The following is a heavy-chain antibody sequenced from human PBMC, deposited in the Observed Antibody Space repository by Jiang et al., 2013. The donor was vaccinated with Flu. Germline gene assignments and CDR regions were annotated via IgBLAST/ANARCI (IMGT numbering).Heavy chain of an antibody. V-gene: IGHV4-39*01. Sequence: GSGLVKPSETLTLTCTVSGGSISGSPYYWGWIRQAPGKGLEYIGSIYYSGSTYYNWSLKSRVSFSVDTSKNQFSLTLNSVTASDTAVYYCAKHGVDYTLEYFDYWGQGTLVTVAS. J-gene: IGHJ4*02. D-gene: IGHD3-3*01. CDR3: AKHGVDYTLEYFDY. CDR2: IYYSGST. CDR1: GGSISGSPYY.